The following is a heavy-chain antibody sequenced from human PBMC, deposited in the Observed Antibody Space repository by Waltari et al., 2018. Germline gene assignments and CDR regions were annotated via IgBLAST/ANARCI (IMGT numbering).Heavy chain of an antibody. CDR2: ISGSGGST. CDR1: GFTFISYA. CDR3: AKIAVAGKADY. V-gene: IGHV3-23*01. J-gene: IGHJ4*02. Sequence: EVQLLESGGGLVQPGGSLRLSCAASGFTFISYAMSWVRQAPGKGRDGVSAISGSGGSTYYADSVKGRFTISRDNSKNTLYLQMNSLRAEDTAVYYCAKIAVAGKADYWGQGTLVTVSS. D-gene: IGHD6-19*01.